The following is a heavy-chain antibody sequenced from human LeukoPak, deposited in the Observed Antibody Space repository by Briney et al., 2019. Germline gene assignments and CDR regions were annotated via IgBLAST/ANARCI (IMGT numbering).Heavy chain of an antibody. Sequence: PGGSLRLSCAASGFTVSSNYVSWARQAPGKGLEWVSVIYSGGSTYYADSVKGQFTIPRDNSKNTLYLQMNSLRAEDTAVYYCASGRIGELSFDYWGQGTLVTVSS. J-gene: IGHJ4*02. CDR1: GFTVSSNY. CDR2: IYSGGST. V-gene: IGHV3-53*01. CDR3: ASGRIGELSFDY. D-gene: IGHD3-10*01.